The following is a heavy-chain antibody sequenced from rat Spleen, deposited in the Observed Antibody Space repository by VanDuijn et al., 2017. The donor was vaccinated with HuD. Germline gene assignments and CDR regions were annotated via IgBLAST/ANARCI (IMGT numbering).Heavy chain of an antibody. D-gene: IGHD1-1*01. CDR2: ISFEGSST. J-gene: IGHJ2*01. Sequence: EVQLVESGGGLVQPGRSLKLSCAASGFTFSDYNMAWARQAPKKGLEWVASISFEGSSTYYGDSVKGRFTISRDNAKSTLSLQMNSLRSEDTATYYCARLYYYSGDYWGQGVMVTVAS. CDR3: ARLYYYSGDY. CDR1: GFTFSDYN. V-gene: IGHV5-22*01.